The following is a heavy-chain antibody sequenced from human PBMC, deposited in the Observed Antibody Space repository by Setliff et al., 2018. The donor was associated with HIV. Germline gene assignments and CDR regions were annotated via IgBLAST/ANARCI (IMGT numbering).Heavy chain of an antibody. V-gene: IGHV1-46*01. CDR1: GYSFTTYY. J-gene: IGHJ6*03. CDR2: FNPSGDRT. Sequence: EASVKVSCKTSGYSFTTYYMHWVRQAPGQGLEWVGIFNPSGDRTISAQKFQGRVTITADESTSTVYMELSSLRSEDTAVYYCATNPEMATINYYYYYMDVWGKGTTVTVSS. D-gene: IGHD5-12*01. CDR3: ATNPEMATINYYYYYMDV.